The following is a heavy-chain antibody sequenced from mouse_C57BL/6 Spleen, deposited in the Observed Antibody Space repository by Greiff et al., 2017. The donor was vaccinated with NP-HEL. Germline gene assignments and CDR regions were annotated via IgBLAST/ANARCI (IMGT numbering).Heavy chain of an antibody. CDR2: IWRGGST. J-gene: IGHJ4*01. V-gene: IGHV2-5*01. CDR3: AKMMGGGYFGYAMDY. Sequence: QVQLKESGPGLVQPSQSLSITCTVSGFSLTSYGVHWVRQSPGKGLEWLGVIWRGGSTDYNAAFMSRLSITKDNSKSQVFFKMNSLQADDTTIYYCAKMMGGGYFGYAMDYWGQGTSVTVSS. D-gene: IGHD2-3*01. CDR1: GFSLTSYG.